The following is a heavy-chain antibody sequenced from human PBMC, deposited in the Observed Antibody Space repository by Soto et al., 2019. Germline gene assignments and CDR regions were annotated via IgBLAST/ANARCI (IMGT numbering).Heavy chain of an antibody. V-gene: IGHV3-9*01. CDR3: AKGGSAALIAPSGRDNWFDP. CDR2: ITWNGGTI. D-gene: IGHD6-13*01. J-gene: IGHJ5*02. CDR1: GFAFDDYV. Sequence: EVQLVESGGGLVRPGRSLRLSCAASGFAFDDYVMHWVRQPPGRGLEWVSGITWNGGTIRYVDSVKGRFTISRDNAENSLYLQMNSLRPEDTAVYYCAKGGSAALIAPSGRDNWFDPWGQGTQVTVSS.